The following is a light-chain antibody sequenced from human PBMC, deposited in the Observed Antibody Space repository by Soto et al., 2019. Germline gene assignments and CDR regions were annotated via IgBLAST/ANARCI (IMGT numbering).Light chain of an antibody. J-gene: IGKJ1*01. V-gene: IGKV3-20*01. CDR3: QQYGSLWT. CDR1: QSVTNNY. CDR2: GAS. Sequence: EFVLTQSPGTLSLSPGERATLSCRASQSVTNNYLAWYQQKTGQAPRLLIYGASSRVIGIPDRFSGSVSGTDFTLAISRLEPEDFAMFYCQQYGSLWTFGQGTKVEFK.